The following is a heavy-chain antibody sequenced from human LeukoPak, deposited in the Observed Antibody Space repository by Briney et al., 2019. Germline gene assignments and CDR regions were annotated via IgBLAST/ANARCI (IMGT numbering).Heavy chain of an antibody. V-gene: IGHV1-69*05. Sequence: SVKVSCKASGGTFSSYAISWVRQAPGQGLEWMGRIIPIFGTANYAQKFQGRVTITTDESTSTAYMELSSLRSEDTAVYYCAREFKVDTGYEFWAPLYDYWGQGTLVTVSS. CDR1: GGTFSSYA. CDR3: AREFKVDTGYEFWAPLYDY. D-gene: IGHD3-3*01. CDR2: IIPIFGTA. J-gene: IGHJ4*02.